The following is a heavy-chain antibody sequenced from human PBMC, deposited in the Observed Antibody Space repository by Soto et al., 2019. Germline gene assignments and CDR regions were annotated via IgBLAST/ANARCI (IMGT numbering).Heavy chain of an antibody. CDR2: INHSGST. J-gene: IGHJ4*02. CDR1: GGSFSGYY. Sequence: SETLSLTCAVYGGSFSGYYWSWIRQPPGKGLEWIGEINHSGSTNYNPSLKSRVTISVDTSKNQFSLKLSSVTAADTAVYYCARAWNHWGQGTLVTVPQ. D-gene: IGHD1-1*01. CDR3: ARAWNH. V-gene: IGHV4-34*01.